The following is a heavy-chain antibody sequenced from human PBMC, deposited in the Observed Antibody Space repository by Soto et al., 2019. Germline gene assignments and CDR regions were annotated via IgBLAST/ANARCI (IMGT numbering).Heavy chain of an antibody. V-gene: IGHV1-2*02. CDR3: ERWGYSSGWYPRDYFDY. CDR1: GYTFTGYY. CDR2: INPNSGGT. D-gene: IGHD6-19*01. Sequence: ASVKVSCKASGYTFTGYYMHWVRQAPGQGLEWMGWINPNSGGTNYAQKFQGRVTMTRDTSISTAYMELSRLRSDDTAVYYCERWGYSSGWYPRDYFDYWGQGTLVTAPQ. J-gene: IGHJ4*02.